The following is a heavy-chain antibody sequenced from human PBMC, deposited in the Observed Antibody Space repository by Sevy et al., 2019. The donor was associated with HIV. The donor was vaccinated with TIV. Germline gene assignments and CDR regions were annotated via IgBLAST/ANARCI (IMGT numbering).Heavy chain of an antibody. V-gene: IGHV3-53*01. CDR3: ARGEQWLSFNY. J-gene: IGHJ4*02. D-gene: IGHD6-19*01. CDR1: GFNISSNY. CDR2: IYGKNST. Sequence: GGCLRLSCAASGFNISSNYLSWVRQAPGKGLEWVSVIYGKNSTYYADFVKGRFTISRDNSKNTLYLQMNSLRVEDTAIYYCARGEQWLSFNYWGQGTLVTVSS.